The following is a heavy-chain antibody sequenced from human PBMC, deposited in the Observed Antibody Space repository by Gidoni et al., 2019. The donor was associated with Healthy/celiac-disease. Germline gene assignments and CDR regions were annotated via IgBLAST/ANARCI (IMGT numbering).Heavy chain of an antibody. CDR2: ISSSGSTI. D-gene: IGHD3-16*01. V-gene: IGHV3-48*03. CDR3: ASSNDYDYVWGSYYPHPV. CDR1: GFPFSSYD. J-gene: IGHJ4*02. Sequence: EVQLVESGGGLVQPGGSLRLSCAASGFPFSSYDMNWVRQAPGKGLEWVSYISSSGSTIYYADSVKGRFTISRDNAKNSLYLQMNSLRAEDTAVYYCASSNDYDYVWGSYYPHPVWGQGTLVTVSS.